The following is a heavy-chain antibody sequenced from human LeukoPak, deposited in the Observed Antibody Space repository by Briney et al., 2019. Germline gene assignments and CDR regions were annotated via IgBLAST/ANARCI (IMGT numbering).Heavy chain of an antibody. V-gene: IGHV3-23*01. CDR3: AKGPDSSGYGYYYGMVV. J-gene: IGHJ6*02. CDR1: GFPFNTYS. CDR2: ITSGGGHT. Sequence: PGGSLRLSCAASGFPFNTYSMNWVRQGPGKGLEWVSSITSGGGHTFYADAVKGRFTISRDNSKNTLYLQMNSLRDEDTAVYYCAKGPDSSGYGYYYGMVVWGQGTTVTVSS. D-gene: IGHD3-22*01.